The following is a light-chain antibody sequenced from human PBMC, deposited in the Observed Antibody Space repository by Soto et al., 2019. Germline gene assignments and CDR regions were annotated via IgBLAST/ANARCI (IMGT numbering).Light chain of an antibody. V-gene: IGKV3D-20*02. J-gene: IGKJ4*01. Sequence: EVVMTQSPATLSVSPGERATLSCRASQSINNNLAWYQRTPGQAPRLLIYGASSRATGIPDRFSGSGSGTDFTLTISRLEPEDFAVYYCQQRGNWPSFGGGTKVDIK. CDR2: GAS. CDR3: QQRGNWPS. CDR1: QSINNN.